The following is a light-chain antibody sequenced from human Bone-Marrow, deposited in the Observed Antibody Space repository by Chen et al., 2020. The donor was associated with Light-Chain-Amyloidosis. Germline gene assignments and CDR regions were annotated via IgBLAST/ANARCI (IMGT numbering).Light chain of an antibody. Sequence: SYELTQPPSVSVSPGQTARITCSGDDLPTKYAYWYQQKPGQAPVLVIHRETERPSGISERFSGSSSGTTATLTISGGQAEDEADYHCQSADSSGTYEGIFGGGTKLTVL. J-gene: IGLJ2*01. CDR2: RET. CDR1: DLPTKY. CDR3: QSADSSGTYEGI. V-gene: IGLV3-25*02.